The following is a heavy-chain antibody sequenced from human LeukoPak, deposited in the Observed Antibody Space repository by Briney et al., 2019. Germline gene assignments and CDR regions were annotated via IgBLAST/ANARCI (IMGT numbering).Heavy chain of an antibody. V-gene: IGHV3-30-3*01. CDR2: ILAGGNSK. CDR3: ARETMERIFAFDV. D-gene: IGHD2/OR15-2a*01. CDR1: GFTFSSYP. Sequence: GRSLRLSCAASGFTFSSYPMHWVRQAPGKGLEWVAAILAGGNSKYYADSVRGRLTISRDNSKNSLYMQMDSLRDEDTAVYYCARETMERIFAFDVWGQGTTVAVSS. J-gene: IGHJ3*01.